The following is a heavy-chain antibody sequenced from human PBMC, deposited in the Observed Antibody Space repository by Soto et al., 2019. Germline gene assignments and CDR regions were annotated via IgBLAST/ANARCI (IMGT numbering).Heavy chain of an antibody. CDR2: IYCSGST. CDR1: GGSISSGDSY. D-gene: IGHD3-22*01. Sequence: QVQLQESGPGLVKPSQTLSLTCTVSGGSISSGDSYWSWIRQPPGRGLEWIGYIYCSGSTYYTPSLQSRVTISVDSSKSQFTLKLSSVTAADTAVYYCARAAKTYYYDSSGYYYIFDIWGQGTMVTVSS. J-gene: IGHJ3*02. V-gene: IGHV4-30-4*01. CDR3: ARAAKTYYYDSSGYYYIFDI.